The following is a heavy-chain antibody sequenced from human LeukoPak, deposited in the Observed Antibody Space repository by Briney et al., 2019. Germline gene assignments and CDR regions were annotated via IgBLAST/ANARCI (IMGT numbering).Heavy chain of an antibody. Sequence: PGESLRLSCAASGFTFVSYTMNWFRQAPGKGLEWVPSISSTSTYIYYADSVKGRFTISRDNGGNSLYLQMNSLRAEDTAVYYCARDLLGELYFDFWGQGTLVTVSS. CDR1: GFTFVSYT. V-gene: IGHV3-21*01. J-gene: IGHJ4*02. CDR3: ARDLLGELYFDF. CDR2: ISSTSTYI. D-gene: IGHD3-10*01.